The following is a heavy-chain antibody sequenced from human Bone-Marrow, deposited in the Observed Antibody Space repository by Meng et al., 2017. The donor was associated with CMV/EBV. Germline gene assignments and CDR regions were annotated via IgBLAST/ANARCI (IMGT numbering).Heavy chain of an antibody. D-gene: IGHD2/OR15-2a*01. CDR3: AREGGVNSRSYYYYGMDV. CDR2: INPSGGST. Sequence: ASVKVSCKASGGTFSSYGISWVRQAPGQGLEWMGIINPSGGSTSYAQKFQGRVTMTRDTSTSTVYMELSSLRSEDTAVYYCAREGGVNSRSYYYYGMDVWGQGTTVTVPS. CDR1: GGTFSSYG. V-gene: IGHV1-46*01. J-gene: IGHJ6*02.